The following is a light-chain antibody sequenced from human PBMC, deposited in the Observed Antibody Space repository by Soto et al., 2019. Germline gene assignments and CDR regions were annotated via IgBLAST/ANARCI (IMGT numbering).Light chain of an antibody. Sequence: EIVVTQSPGTLSLSPGERATLSCRASQSVSSSYLAWYQQKPGQAPRLLIYDASRATGIPDRFSASGSGTDFTLPITRLEPEAFAVYYCQRYGTLTQFGPGTKVEI. CDR3: QRYGTLTQ. CDR1: QSVSSSY. CDR2: DAS. V-gene: IGKV3-20*01. J-gene: IGKJ3*01.